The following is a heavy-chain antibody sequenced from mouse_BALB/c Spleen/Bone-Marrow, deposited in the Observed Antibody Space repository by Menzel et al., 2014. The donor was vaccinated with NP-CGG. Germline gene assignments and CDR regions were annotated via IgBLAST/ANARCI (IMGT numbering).Heavy chain of an antibody. J-gene: IGHJ4*01. Sequence: EVKLMESGGGLVQPGGSLKLSCAASGFDFSRYWMSWVRQAPGKGLEWIGEINPDSSTINYTPSLKDKFIISRDNAESTLYLRMSKVRSEDTALYYCARPDDGYYAMDYWGQGTSVTVSS. CDR3: ARPDDGYYAMDY. CDR2: INPDSSTI. D-gene: IGHD2-3*01. V-gene: IGHV4-1*02. CDR1: GFDFSRYW.